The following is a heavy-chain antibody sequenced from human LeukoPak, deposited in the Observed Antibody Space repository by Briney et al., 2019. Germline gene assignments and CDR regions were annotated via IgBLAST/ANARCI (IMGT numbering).Heavy chain of an antibody. D-gene: IGHD1-26*01. V-gene: IGHV3-7*03. CDR3: ANGRYYTGSVDY. CDR1: GFTFSTYW. J-gene: IGHJ4*02. Sequence: SGGSLRLSCAASGFTFSTYWMTWVRQAPGKGLEWVANINQDGSEKYYVDSVKGRFTISRDNAKNSLYLQMNSLRAEDTALYYCANGRYYTGSVDYWGQGTLVTVSS. CDR2: INQDGSEK.